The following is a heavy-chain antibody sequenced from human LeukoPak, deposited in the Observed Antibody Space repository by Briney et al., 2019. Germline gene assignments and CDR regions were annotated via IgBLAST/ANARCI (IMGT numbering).Heavy chain of an antibody. CDR1: GGSISSYY. CDR3: ARRIPYDGSGYFGGYFDY. J-gene: IGHJ4*02. Sequence: SETLSLTCTVSGGSISSYYWSWIRQPPGKGLEWIGYIYYSGSTNYNPSLKSRVTISVDTSKNQFSLKLSSVTAADTAVYYCARRIPYDGSGYFGGYFDYWGQGTLVTVSS. V-gene: IGHV4-59*01. D-gene: IGHD3-22*01. CDR2: IYYSGST.